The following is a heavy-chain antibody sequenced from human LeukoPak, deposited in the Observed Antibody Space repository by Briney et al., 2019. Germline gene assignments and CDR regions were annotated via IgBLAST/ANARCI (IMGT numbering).Heavy chain of an antibody. Sequence: SETLSLTCTVSGGSISSSSYYWGWIRRPPGKGLEWIGRIYTSGSTNYNPSLKSRVTMSVDTSKNQFSLKLSSVTAADTAVYYCARGPYLAVAVYFDYWGQGTLVTVSS. D-gene: IGHD6-19*01. CDR1: GGSISSSSYY. V-gene: IGHV4-39*07. CDR2: IYTSGST. J-gene: IGHJ4*02. CDR3: ARGPYLAVAVYFDY.